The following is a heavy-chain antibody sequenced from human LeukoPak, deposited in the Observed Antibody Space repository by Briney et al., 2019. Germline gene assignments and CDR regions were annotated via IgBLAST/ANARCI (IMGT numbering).Heavy chain of an antibody. CDR1: GFTFNYAW. V-gene: IGHV3-15*01. CDR2: IKSKNDGGTT. CDR3: TTDLPDYAPYDFDY. Sequence: GGSLRLSCAASGFTFNYAWMNWVRQAPGKGLEWVGRIKSKNDGGTTDYAAPVKGRLTISRDDSQNTLSLQMNSLKTEDTAVYYCTTDLPDYAPYDFDYWGQGILVTVSS. D-gene: IGHD4-17*01. J-gene: IGHJ4*02.